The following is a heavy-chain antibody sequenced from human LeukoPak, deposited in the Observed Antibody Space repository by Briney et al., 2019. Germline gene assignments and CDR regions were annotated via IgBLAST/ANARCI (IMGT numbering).Heavy chain of an antibody. J-gene: IGHJ4*02. CDR3: ARDFLVVVPAASLDY. CDR1: GYTFTSYG. D-gene: IGHD2-2*01. Sequence: GPSVKVSFKASGYTFTSYGISWVRQALGQGLAWMGWISAYNGNTNYSQKLQGRVTMTTDTSTSTAYMELRSRRSDDKAVYYCARDFLVVVPAASLDYWGQGTLVTVSS. CDR2: ISAYNGNT. V-gene: IGHV1-18*01.